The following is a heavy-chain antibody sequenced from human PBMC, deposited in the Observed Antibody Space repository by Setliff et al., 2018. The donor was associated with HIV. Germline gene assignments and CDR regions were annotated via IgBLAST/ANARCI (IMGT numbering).Heavy chain of an antibody. J-gene: IGHJ4*02. D-gene: IGHD3-9*01. Sequence: GGSLRLSCEISGFTFSNYGMHWVRQAPGKGLEWVAFIRYDGSDKYYVDSVKGRFTISRDDAKNSLYLQMDSLRAEDTAVYYCVRDRDWAFDYWGQGILVTVSS. V-gene: IGHV3-30*02. CDR3: VRDRDWAFDY. CDR1: GFTFSNYG. CDR2: IRYDGSDK.